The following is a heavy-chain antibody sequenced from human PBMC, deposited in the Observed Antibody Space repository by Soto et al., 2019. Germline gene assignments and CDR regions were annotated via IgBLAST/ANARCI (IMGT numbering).Heavy chain of an antibody. CDR1: GYSFTSYW. V-gene: IGHV5-51*01. Sequence: PGESLKISCKGSGYSFTSYWIGWVRQMPGKGLEWMGIIYPGDSDTRYSPSFQGQVTISADKSISTAYLQWSSLKASDTAMYYCARHISVDIVATIYNWFDPWGEGTLVTVSS. J-gene: IGHJ5*02. CDR3: ARHISVDIVATIYNWFDP. CDR2: IYPGDSDT. D-gene: IGHD5-12*01.